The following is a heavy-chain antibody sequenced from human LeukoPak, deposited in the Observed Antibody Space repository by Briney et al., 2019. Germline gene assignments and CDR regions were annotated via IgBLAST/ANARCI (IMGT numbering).Heavy chain of an antibody. J-gene: IGHJ5*02. CDR3: AKDPPMGDFWSGYYLFDP. D-gene: IGHD3-3*01. CDR2: ISYDGSNK. Sequence: PGRSLGLSCAASGFTFSSYAMHWVRQAPGKGLEWVAVISYDGSNKYYADSVKGRFTISRDNSKNTLYLQMNSLRAEDTAVYYCAKDPPMGDFWSGYYLFDPWGQGTQVTVSS. CDR1: GFTFSSYA. V-gene: IGHV3-30-3*01.